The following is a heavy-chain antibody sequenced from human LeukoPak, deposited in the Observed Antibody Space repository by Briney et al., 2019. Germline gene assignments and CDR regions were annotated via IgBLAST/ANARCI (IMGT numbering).Heavy chain of an antibody. Sequence: ASVKVSCKVSGYTLTELSMHWVRQAPGKGLEWMGGFDPEDGETIYAQKFQGRVTMTEDTSTDTAYMELSSLRSEDTAVYYCATVRSERRGALLWFGEGERGGNWFDPWGQGTLVTVSS. CDR3: ATVRSERRGALLWFGEGERGGNWFDP. CDR2: FDPEDGET. V-gene: IGHV1-24*01. CDR1: GYTLTELS. D-gene: IGHD3-10*01. J-gene: IGHJ5*02.